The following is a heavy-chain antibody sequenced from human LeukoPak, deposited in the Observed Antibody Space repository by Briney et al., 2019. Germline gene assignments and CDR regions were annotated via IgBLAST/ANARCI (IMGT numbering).Heavy chain of an antibody. CDR3: ARDATPLTHGRFDP. J-gene: IGHJ5*02. V-gene: IGHV4-31*03. CDR2: IYYSGST. D-gene: IGHD2-2*01. Sequence: SETLSLTCTVSGGSISSGGYYWSWIRQHPGKGLEWIGYIYYSGSTYYNPSLKSRVTISVDTSKNQFSLKLSSVTAADTAVYYCARDATPLTHGRFDPWGQGTLVTVSS. CDR1: GGSISSGGYY.